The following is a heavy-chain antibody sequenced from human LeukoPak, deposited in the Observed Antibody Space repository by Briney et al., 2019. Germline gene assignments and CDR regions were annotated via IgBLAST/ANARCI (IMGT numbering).Heavy chain of an antibody. D-gene: IGHD4-23*01. CDR2: IRYDGSNK. CDR3: AKDRDGGNFYFDY. V-gene: IGHV3-30*02. J-gene: IGHJ4*02. Sequence: GGSLRLSCAASGFTFSTYGMHWVRQAPGKGLEWVAFIRYDGSNKYYPDSVKGRFTISRDNSKNTLYLQMNSLRAEDTAVYYCAKDRDGGNFYFDYWGQGILVTVSS. CDR1: GFTFSTYG.